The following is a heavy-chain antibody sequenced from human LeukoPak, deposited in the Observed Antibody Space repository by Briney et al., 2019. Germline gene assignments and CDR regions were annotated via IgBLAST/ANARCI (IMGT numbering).Heavy chain of an antibody. V-gene: IGHV4-59*01. CDR1: GGSISSYY. CDR2: IYYSGST. CDR3: ARALLENYYYYYMDV. J-gene: IGHJ6*03. D-gene: IGHD2-15*01. Sequence: SETLSLTCTVSGGSISSYYWSWIRQPPGKGLEWIGYIYYSGSTNYNPSLKSRVTISVDTSKNQFSLKLSSVTAADTAVYYCARALLENYYYYYMDVWGKGTTVTVSS.